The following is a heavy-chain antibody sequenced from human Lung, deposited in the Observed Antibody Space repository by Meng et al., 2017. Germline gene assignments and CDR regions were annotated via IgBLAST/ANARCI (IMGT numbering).Heavy chain of an antibody. CDR2: INHSGST. CDR1: GGSFSDYY. J-gene: IGHJ4*02. Sequence: VPLQQWGAGMLKPSETLSPTSVVSGGSFSDYYWSWIRQPPGKGLEWIGEINHSGSTNYNPSLESRATISVDTPQNNLSLKLSSVTAADSAVYYCARGPTTMAHDFDYWGQGTLVTVSS. D-gene: IGHD4-11*01. V-gene: IGHV4-34*01. CDR3: ARGPTTMAHDFDY.